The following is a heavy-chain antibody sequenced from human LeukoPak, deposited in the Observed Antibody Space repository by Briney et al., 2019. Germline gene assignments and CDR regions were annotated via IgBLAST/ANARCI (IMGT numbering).Heavy chain of an antibody. CDR3: ARDRWFGETRAWYFDL. Sequence: GGSLRLSCAASGFTVSSNYMSWVRQAPGKGLEWVSVIYSGGSTYYADSVKGRFTISRDNSKNTLYLQMNSLRAEDTAVYYCARDRWFGETRAWYFDLWGRGTLVTVSS. V-gene: IGHV3-53*01. D-gene: IGHD3-10*01. J-gene: IGHJ2*01. CDR2: IYSGGST. CDR1: GFTVSSNY.